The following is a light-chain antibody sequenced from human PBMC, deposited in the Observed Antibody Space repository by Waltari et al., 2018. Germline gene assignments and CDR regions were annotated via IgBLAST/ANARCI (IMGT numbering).Light chain of an antibody. CDR3: QVWDSSSDHYV. Sequence: SSVLPQPPSVSVAPGKTARITCGGNNIGRKSVHRYQQKPGQAPVLVVYDDSDRPSGIPERFSGSNSGNTATLTISRVEAGDEADYYCQVWDSSSDHYVFGTGTKVTVL. V-gene: IGLV3-21*03. CDR2: DDS. CDR1: NIGRKS. J-gene: IGLJ1*01.